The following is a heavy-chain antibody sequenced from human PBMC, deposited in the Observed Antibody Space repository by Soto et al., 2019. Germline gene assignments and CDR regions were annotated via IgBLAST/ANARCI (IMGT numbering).Heavy chain of an antibody. CDR3: ARDGIYGDYGDAFDI. V-gene: IGHV3-48*01. CDR2: ISSSSSTI. Sequence: GGSLRLSCAASGFTFSSYSMNWVRQAPGKGLEWVSYISSSSSTIYYADSVKGRFTISRGNAKNSLYLQMNSLRAEDTAVYYCARDGIYGDYGDAFDIWGQGTMVTVSS. CDR1: GFTFSSYS. D-gene: IGHD4-17*01. J-gene: IGHJ3*02.